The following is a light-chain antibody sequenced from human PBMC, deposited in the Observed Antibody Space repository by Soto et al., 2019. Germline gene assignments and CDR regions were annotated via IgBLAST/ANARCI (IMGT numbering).Light chain of an antibody. CDR1: QYIHNY. CDR2: EAA. J-gene: IGKJ1*01. V-gene: IGKV1-5*03. Sequence: DIRMTQSRSTLSASVGDRVTNTCRASQYIHNYLAWYQQKPGEAPKLLIYEAANLESGVPSRFSGSGTGTEFTLTISSLQPDDFATYYCQQSNNYPWTFGQGTRVEI. CDR3: QQSNNYPWT.